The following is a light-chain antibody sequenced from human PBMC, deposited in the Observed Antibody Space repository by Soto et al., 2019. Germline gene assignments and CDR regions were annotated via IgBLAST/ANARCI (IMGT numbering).Light chain of an antibody. CDR1: QSISTY. CDR3: QQSYSTLRRT. J-gene: IGKJ1*01. CDR2: AAS. Sequence: DLQMTQSPSSLSASVGDRVTITCRASQSISTYLNWYQQKPGKAPKLLIYAASSLQTGVPSRFSGSGSGTDFTLTITSLQPEDFATYSCQQSYSTLRRTFGQGTKVEIK. V-gene: IGKV1-39*01.